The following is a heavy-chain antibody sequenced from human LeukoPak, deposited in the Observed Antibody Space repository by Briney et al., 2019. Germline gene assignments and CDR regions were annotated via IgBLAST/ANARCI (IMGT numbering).Heavy chain of an antibody. CDR1: GGSISSYY. CDR3: AREGYCTNGVCYNGWFDP. V-gene: IGHV4-59*01. Sequence: SETLSLTCTVSGGSISSYYWSWIRQPPGKGLEWIGYIYYSGSTNYNPSLKSRVTISVDTSKNQFSLKLSSVTAADTAVYSCAREGYCTNGVCYNGWFDPWGQGTLVTVSS. D-gene: IGHD2-8*01. CDR2: IYYSGST. J-gene: IGHJ5*02.